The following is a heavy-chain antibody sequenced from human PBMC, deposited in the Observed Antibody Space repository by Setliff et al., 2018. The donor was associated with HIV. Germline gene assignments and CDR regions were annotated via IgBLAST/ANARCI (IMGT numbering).Heavy chain of an antibody. Sequence: RASVKVSCKASGFIFTHYYIHWVRQAPGQGLEWMGWISGYNGNTNYAQKLQGRVTMTTDTSTSTAYMELRSLRSDDTAVYYCAAIAAAALRGTFDIWGQGTMVTVSS. CDR1: GFIFTHYY. CDR2: ISGYNGNT. J-gene: IGHJ3*02. CDR3: AAIAAAALRGTFDI. D-gene: IGHD6-13*01. V-gene: IGHV1-18*04.